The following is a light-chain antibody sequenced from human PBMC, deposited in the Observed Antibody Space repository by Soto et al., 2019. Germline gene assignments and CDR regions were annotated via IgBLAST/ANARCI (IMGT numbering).Light chain of an antibody. V-gene: IGKV1-33*01. CDR3: QQYDNLPRDT. CDR2: DAS. CDR1: QDISNY. Sequence: DIQMTQSPSSLSASVGDRVTITCQASQDISNYLNWYQQKPGKAPKLLIYDASNLETGVPSRFSGSGSGTDFTVTISSLQPEDIATYYCQQYDNLPRDTFCQGTKRESK. J-gene: IGKJ2*01.